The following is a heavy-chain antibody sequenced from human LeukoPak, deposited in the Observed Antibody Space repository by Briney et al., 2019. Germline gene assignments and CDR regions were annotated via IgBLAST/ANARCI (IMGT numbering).Heavy chain of an antibody. CDR1: GGSISSYY. CDR2: IYYSGST. D-gene: IGHD3-22*01. V-gene: IGHV4-59*01. J-gene: IGHJ4*02. CDR3: GGGYYDGSGYFLLDY. Sequence: SETLSLTCTVSGGSISSYYWSWIRQPPGKGLEWIGYIYYSGSTNYNPSLKSRVTISVDTSKNQFSLKLSSVTAADTAVYYCGGGYYDGSGYFLLDYWGQGTLVTVSS.